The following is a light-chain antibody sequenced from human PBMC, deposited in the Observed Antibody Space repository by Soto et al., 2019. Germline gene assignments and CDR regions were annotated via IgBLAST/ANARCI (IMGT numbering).Light chain of an antibody. CDR3: MIWHSSASYSDTGGV. CDR2: YYSDSSK. CDR1: SGINLGSYR. Sequence: QPVLTQPTSLSASPGASARLTCTLRSGINLGSYRIFWYQQKPESPPRYLLSYYSDSSKHQGSGVPSRFSGSKDASSNAGILVISGLQSEDEADYYCMIWHSSASYSDTGGVFGGGTKLTVL. V-gene: IGLV5-45*01. J-gene: IGLJ3*02.